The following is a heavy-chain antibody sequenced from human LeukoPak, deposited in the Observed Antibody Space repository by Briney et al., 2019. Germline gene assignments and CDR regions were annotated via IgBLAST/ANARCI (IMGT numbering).Heavy chain of an antibody. D-gene: IGHD6-19*01. J-gene: IGHJ4*02. CDR2: ISSSGSTI. Sequence: QPGGSLRLSCAASGFTFSSYEMNWVRQAPGKGLEWVSYISSSGSTIYYADSVKGRFTISRDNAKNSLYLQMNSLRAEDTAVYYCAREAPISGWPHFDYWGQGTLVTVSS. CDR3: AREAPISGWPHFDY. CDR1: GFTFSSYE. V-gene: IGHV3-48*03.